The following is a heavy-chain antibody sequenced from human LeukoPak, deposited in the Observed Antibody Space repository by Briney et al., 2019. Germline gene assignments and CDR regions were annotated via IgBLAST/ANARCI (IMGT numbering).Heavy chain of an antibody. CDR1: RFTFSSYG. J-gene: IGHJ4*02. V-gene: IGHV3-30*03. D-gene: IGHD1-26*01. CDR3: ASLIVGATSQVY. Sequence: GGGLRLSCVASRFTFSSYGMHRVRQAPGKGRAWVAVISYDGNNKYYADSVKGGFTIHKDNSKSTLYLQMNSQKAEDTAEYYGASLIVGATSQVYWGRGTLASVSS. CDR2: ISYDGNNK.